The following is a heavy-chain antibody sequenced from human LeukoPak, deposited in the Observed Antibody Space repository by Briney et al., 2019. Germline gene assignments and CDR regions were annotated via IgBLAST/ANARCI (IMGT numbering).Heavy chain of an antibody. CDR3: ARTSSAVNTKGLDS. D-gene: IGHD6-13*01. CDR1: GFTVSSNY. Sequence: GGSLRLSCAASGFTVSSNYMTWVRQAPGKGLEWVSVVYSGGSTEYADSVKGRFTISRDNSKNTLYLQMNSLRAEDTAVYYCARTSSAVNTKGLDSWGQGTLVTVSS. CDR2: VYSGGST. J-gene: IGHJ4*02. V-gene: IGHV3-53*01.